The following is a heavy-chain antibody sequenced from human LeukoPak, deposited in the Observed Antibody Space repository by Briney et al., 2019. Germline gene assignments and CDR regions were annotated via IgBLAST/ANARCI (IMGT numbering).Heavy chain of an antibody. CDR2: IRSKAYGGTT. D-gene: IGHD3-22*01. J-gene: IGHJ4*02. CDR3: TRVKGYYDSSGYYLFDY. V-gene: IGHV3-49*04. CDR1: GFTFGDYA. Sequence: GGSLRLSCTASGFTFGDYAMSWVRQAPGKELEWVGFIRSKAYGGTTEYAASVKGRFTISRDDSKSIAYLQMNSLKTEDTAVYYCTRVKGYYDSSGYYLFDYWGQGTLVTVSS.